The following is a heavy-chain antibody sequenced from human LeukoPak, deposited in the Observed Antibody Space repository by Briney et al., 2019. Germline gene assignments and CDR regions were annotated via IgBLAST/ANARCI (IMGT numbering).Heavy chain of an antibody. V-gene: IGHV3-7*01. CDR3: AKDGDGYHN. CDR2: IKEDGSAQ. CDR1: GFTFSRDW. D-gene: IGHD3-9*01. J-gene: IGHJ4*02. Sequence: PGGSLRLPCVASGFTFSRDWMSWVRQAPGKGLEWVANIKEDGSAQYYADSVKGRFTISRDNTKNSLYLQMNSLTAEDTAMYYCAKDGDGYHNWGQGALVTVSS.